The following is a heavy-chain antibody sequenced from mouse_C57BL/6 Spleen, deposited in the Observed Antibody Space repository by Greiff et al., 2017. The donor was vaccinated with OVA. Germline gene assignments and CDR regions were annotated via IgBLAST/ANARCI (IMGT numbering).Heavy chain of an antibody. CDR1: GFTFSSYA. J-gene: IGHJ4*01. V-gene: IGHV5-4*01. Sequence: EVMLVESGGGLVKPEGSLKLSCAASGFTFSSYAMSWVRQTPEQGLEWVATISDGGGYTYYTDNVKGRFTFSRDNASNTLYLQMSNLQSEDTAMYYCAGDYGNNDMDYWGQGTSVTVSS. CDR2: ISDGGGYT. D-gene: IGHD1-1*01. CDR3: AGDYGNNDMDY.